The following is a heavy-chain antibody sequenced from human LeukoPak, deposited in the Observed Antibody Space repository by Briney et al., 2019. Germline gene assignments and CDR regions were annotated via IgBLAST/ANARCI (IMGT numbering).Heavy chain of an antibody. CDR2: ISAYNGNT. CDR3: ARGLPYYYDSSGYYFWFDY. J-gene: IGHJ4*02. CDR1: GYTFTSYG. Sequence: ASVKVSCKASGYTFTSYGISWVRQAPGQGLEWMGWISAYNGNTNYAQKLQGRVTMTTDTSTSTAYMEPRSLRSDDPAVYYCARGLPYYYDSSGYYFWFDYWGQGTLVTASS. D-gene: IGHD3-22*01. V-gene: IGHV1-18*01.